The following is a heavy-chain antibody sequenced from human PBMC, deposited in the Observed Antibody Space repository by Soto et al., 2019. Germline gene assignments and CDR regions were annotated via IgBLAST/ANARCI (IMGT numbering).Heavy chain of an antibody. J-gene: IGHJ4*02. CDR1: GFSLSTSGVG. D-gene: IGHD3-10*02. V-gene: IGHV2-5*02. CDR3: ALLLYSSSSFDS. Sequence: QITLKESGPTLVKPTQTLTLTCTFSGFSLSTSGVGVGWIRQPPGKALEWLALIYWDDDKRYSPSLKTRLTIPKDTSKHQVVLTLTNIDPVDTATYYCALLLYSSSSFDSWGQGTLVTVSS. CDR2: IYWDDDK.